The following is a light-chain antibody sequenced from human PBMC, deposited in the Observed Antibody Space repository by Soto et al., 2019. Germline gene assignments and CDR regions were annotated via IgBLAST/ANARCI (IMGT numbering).Light chain of an antibody. Sequence: QSALTQPASLSGSPGQSITISCTGTSSDIGAYDYVSWFQQHPGKAPKLMISEVNNRPSGVSNRFSGSKSGNTAYLTISGLQVEDEAEYFRVAFTTTSTHVFGSWTKLTV. CDR3: VAFTTTSTHV. J-gene: IGLJ1*01. CDR2: EVN. CDR1: SSDIGAYDY. V-gene: IGLV2-14*01.